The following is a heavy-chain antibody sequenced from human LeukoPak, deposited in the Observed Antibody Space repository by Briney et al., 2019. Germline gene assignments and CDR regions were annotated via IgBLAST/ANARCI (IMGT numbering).Heavy chain of an antibody. CDR1: AFTFSNYV. CDR2: ISGSGDST. CDR3: AKYGAYWFPDV. V-gene: IGHV3-23*01. Sequence: GGSLRLSCAASAFTFSNYVMNWVRQAPGKGLEWVSGISGSGDSTYYADSVKGRFTISRDNPKNTMYLQMNSLRVEDTAVYYCAKYGAYWFPDVWGQGTTVTVSS. D-gene: IGHD2-8*02. J-gene: IGHJ6*02.